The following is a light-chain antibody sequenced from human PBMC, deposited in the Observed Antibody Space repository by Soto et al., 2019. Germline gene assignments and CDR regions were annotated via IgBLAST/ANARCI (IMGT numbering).Light chain of an antibody. CDR2: DAS. Sequence: EIVLTQSPATLSLSPGERATLSCRASQSVSKFLAWYQQKPGQAPRLLISDASNRATGIPGRFSGSGSGTDFSLTSSSLEPEDFAVYYCQQRSNWPWTFGQGTKVEIK. J-gene: IGKJ1*01. V-gene: IGKV3-11*01. CDR1: QSVSKF. CDR3: QQRSNWPWT.